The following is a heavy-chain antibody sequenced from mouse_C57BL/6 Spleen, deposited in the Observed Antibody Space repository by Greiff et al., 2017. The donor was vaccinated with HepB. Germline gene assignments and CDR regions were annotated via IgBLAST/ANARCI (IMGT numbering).Heavy chain of an antibody. CDR3: ARSNYGSSLDWYFDV. CDR2: ISDGGSYT. V-gene: IGHV5-4*03. J-gene: IGHJ1*03. CDR1: GFTFSSYA. Sequence: EVMLVESGGGLVKPGGSLKLSCAASGFTFSSYAMSWVRQTPEKRLEWVATISDGGSYTYYPDNVKGRFTISRDNAKNNLYLQMSHLTSEDTAMYYCARSNYGSSLDWYFDVWGTGTTVTVSA. D-gene: IGHD1-1*01.